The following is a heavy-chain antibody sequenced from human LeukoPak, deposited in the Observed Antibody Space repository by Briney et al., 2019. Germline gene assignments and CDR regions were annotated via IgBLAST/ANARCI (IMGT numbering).Heavy chain of an antibody. V-gene: IGHV3-30-3*01. CDR2: ISYDGSNK. CDR1: GFTFSSYA. J-gene: IGHJ4*02. D-gene: IGHD1-26*01. Sequence: GRSLRLSCAASGFTFSSYAMHWVRQAPGKGLEWVAVISYDGSNKYYADSVKGRFTISRDNSKNTLYLQMNSLRAEDTAVYYCARVVWGIVGATTYFDYWGQGTLVTVSS. CDR3: ARVVWGIVGATTYFDY.